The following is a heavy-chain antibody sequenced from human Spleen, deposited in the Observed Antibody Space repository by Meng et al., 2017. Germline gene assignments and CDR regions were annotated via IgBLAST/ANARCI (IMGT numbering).Heavy chain of an antibody. CDR1: GYSISSGFY. J-gene: IGHJ4*02. CDR3: ARGPTTMAHDFDY. Sequence: SETLSLTCAVSGYSISSGFYWGWIRQPPGKGLEWIGSIYHSRSTYYNPSLKSRVTISVDTSKNQFSLKLTSVTAADTAVYYCARGPTTMAHDFDYWGQGTLVTVSS. D-gene: IGHD4-11*01. CDR2: IYHSRST. V-gene: IGHV4-38-2*01.